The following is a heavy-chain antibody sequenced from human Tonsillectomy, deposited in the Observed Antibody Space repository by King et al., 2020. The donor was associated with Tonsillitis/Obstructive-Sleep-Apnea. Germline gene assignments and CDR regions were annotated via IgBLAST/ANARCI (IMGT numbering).Heavy chain of an antibody. CDR2: INQGGAT. CDR1: GGALSGYQ. V-gene: IGHV4-34*01. Sequence: VQLQQWGAGLLKPSETLSLTCAVYGGALSGYQWAWIRQPPGKGLEWSGEINQGGATDPHPSLKIRVTLSVDTSKSQFSLTLSSVTAADTAVYYCARRPDGFDIWGQGTMATVSS. J-gene: IGHJ3*02. CDR3: ARRPDGFDI.